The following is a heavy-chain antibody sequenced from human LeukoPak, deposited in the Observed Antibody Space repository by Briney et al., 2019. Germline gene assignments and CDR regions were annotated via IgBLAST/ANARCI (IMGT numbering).Heavy chain of an antibody. CDR1: GFTFDDFA. Sequence: SGRSLRLSCAASGFTFDDFAMHWVRHAPGKGLEWVSGISWNSGSISYADSVKGRFTISRDNGKKSLYLQMNSLRPEDTALYYCTRDIKWSLLRGYFDYGGLGTLVTVSS. CDR2: ISWNSGSI. V-gene: IGHV3-9*01. CDR3: TRDIKWSLLRGYFDY. J-gene: IGHJ4*02. D-gene: IGHD2-15*01.